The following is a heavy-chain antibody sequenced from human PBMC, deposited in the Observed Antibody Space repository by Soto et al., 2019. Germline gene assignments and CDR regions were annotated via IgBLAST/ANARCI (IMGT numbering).Heavy chain of an antibody. V-gene: IGHV3-21*01. CDR2: ISSSSSYI. Sequence: GGSLRLSCAASGFTFSSYSMNWVRQAPGKGLEWVSSISSSSSYIYYADSVKGRFTISRDNAKNSLYLQMNSLRAEDTAVYYCARDRRPYYYDSSGPDYWGQGTLVTVSS. CDR1: GFTFSSYS. CDR3: ARDRRPYYYDSSGPDY. D-gene: IGHD3-22*01. J-gene: IGHJ4*02.